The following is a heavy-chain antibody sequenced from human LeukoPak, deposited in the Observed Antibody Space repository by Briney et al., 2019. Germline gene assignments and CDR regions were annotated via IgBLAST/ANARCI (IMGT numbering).Heavy chain of an antibody. V-gene: IGHV3-30*02. CDR2: IRYDGSNK. D-gene: IGHD3-16*01. CDR1: GFTFSSYG. CDR3: ARGGTRYYFDY. Sequence: PGGSLRLSCAASGFTFSSYGMHWVRQAPGKGLEWVAFIRYDGSNKYYADSVKGRFTISRDNSKNTLYLQMDSLRAEDTAVYYCARGGTRYYFDYWGQGTLVTVSS. J-gene: IGHJ4*02.